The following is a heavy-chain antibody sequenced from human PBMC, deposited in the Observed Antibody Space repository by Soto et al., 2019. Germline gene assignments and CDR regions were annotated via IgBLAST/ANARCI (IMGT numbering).Heavy chain of an antibody. D-gene: IGHD2-2*01. CDR1: GFSLSTSGVG. J-gene: IGHJ4*02. V-gene: IGHV2-5*02. CDR2: IYWDDDK. Sequence: GSGPTLVNPTQTLTLTCTFSGFSLSTSGVGVGWIRQPPGKALEWLALIYWDDDKRYSPSLKSRLTITKDTSKNQVVLTMTNMDPVDTATYYCAHRNGYCISTSCPDIAAAATPGYFDYWGQGTLVTVSS. CDR3: AHRNGYCISTSCPDIAAAATPGYFDY.